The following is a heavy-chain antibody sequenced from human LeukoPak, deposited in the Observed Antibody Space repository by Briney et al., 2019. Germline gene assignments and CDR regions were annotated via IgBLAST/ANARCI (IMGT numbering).Heavy chain of an antibody. CDR1: GYSFTSYW. CDR2: IYPGDSHS. CDR3: ARQGSDAFDI. V-gene: IGHV5-51*01. J-gene: IGHJ3*02. Sequence: KCGESLKISCKGSGYSFTSYWIGWVRQMPGKVLEWMGIIYPGDSHSTYSPSFQGQVTISVDKSISTAYLQWSSLKASDTAMYYCARQGSDAFDIWGQGTMVIVSS.